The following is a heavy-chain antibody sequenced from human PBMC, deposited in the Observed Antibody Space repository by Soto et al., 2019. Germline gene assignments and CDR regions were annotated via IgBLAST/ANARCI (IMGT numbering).Heavy chain of an antibody. D-gene: IGHD3-9*01. CDR2: IYYSGST. Sequence: SETLSLTCTVSGGSISSYYWSWIRQPPGKGLEWIGYIYYSGSTNYNPSLKSRVTISVDTSKNQFSLKLSSVTAADTAVYYCARCKILTGYYIAGCDYWGQGTLVTVSS. J-gene: IGHJ4*02. CDR3: ARCKILTGYYIAGCDY. V-gene: IGHV4-59*01. CDR1: GGSISSYY.